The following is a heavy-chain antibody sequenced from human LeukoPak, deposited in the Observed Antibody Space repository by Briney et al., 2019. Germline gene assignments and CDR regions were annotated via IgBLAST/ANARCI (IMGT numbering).Heavy chain of an antibody. Sequence: GGSLRLSCVASGFTVSSNYMSWVRQAPGKGPEWVSVIYSSGSTYYADSVKGRFTISRDNSKNTLYLQMNSLRAEDTAVYYCASGSGSYRTPYYYMDVWGTGTTVTVSS. CDR1: GFTVSSNY. CDR3: ASGSGSYRTPYYYMDV. D-gene: IGHD3-10*01. CDR2: IYSSGST. J-gene: IGHJ6*03. V-gene: IGHV3-53*01.